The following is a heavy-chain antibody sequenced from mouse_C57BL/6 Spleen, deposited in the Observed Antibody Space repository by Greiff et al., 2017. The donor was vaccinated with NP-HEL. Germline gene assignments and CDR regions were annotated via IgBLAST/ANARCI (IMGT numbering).Heavy chain of an antibody. D-gene: IGHD2-2*01. CDR3: TISTMVTTLEFDY. Sequence: EVQLQQSGAELVRPGASVKLSCTASGFNFKDYYMHWVKQRPEQGLEWIGRIDPEDGDTEYAPKFQGKATLTADTSSNTAYLQLSSLKSEDTAVYYCTISTMVTTLEFDYWGQGTTLTVSS. J-gene: IGHJ2*01. CDR1: GFNFKDYY. V-gene: IGHV14-1*01. CDR2: IDPEDGDT.